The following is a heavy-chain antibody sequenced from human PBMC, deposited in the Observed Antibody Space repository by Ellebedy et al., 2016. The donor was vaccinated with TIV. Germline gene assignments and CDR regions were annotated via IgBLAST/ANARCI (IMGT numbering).Heavy chain of an antibody. CDR3: ARVPYYYYYYMDV. CDR1: GGSISSGGYS. Sequence: SETLSLXXAVSGGSISSGGYSWSWIRQPPGKGLEWIGYIYHSGSTYYNPSLKSRVTISVDTSKNQFSLKLSSVTAADTAVYYCARVPYYYYYYMDVWGKGTTVTVSS. J-gene: IGHJ6*03. V-gene: IGHV4-30-2*01. D-gene: IGHD3-10*01. CDR2: IYHSGST.